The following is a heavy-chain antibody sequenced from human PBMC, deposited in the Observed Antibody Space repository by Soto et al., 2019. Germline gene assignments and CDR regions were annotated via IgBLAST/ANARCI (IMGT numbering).Heavy chain of an antibody. CDR2: ISSSSSYI. Sequence: GESLKISCAASGFTFSSYSMNWVRQAPGKGLEWVSSISSSSSYIYYADSVKGRFTISRDNAKNSLYLQMNSLRAEDTAVYYCARREISYYMDVWGKGTTVTVSS. V-gene: IGHV3-21*01. D-gene: IGHD3-16*02. J-gene: IGHJ6*03. CDR1: GFTFSSYS. CDR3: ARREISYYMDV.